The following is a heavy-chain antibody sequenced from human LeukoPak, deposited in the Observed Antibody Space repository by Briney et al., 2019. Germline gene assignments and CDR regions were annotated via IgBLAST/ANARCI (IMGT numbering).Heavy chain of an antibody. Sequence: ASVKVSCKASGYTFTGYYIHWVRQAPGQGLEWMGWINPNSGGTNYAQKFQGRVTMTRDTSISTACMELSRLRSDDTAVYYCARDQYCSSTSCYQKQFQHGGQGTLVTGSS. CDR1: GYTFTGYY. D-gene: IGHD2-2*01. CDR2: INPNSGGT. J-gene: IGHJ1*01. V-gene: IGHV1-2*02. CDR3: ARDQYCSSTSCYQKQFQH.